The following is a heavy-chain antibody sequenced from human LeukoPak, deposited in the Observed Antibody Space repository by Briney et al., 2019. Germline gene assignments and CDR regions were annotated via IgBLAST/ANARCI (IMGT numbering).Heavy chain of an antibody. CDR2: IIPIFGTA. V-gene: IGHV1-69*05. CDR3: ARGPGIAVAGTYYFDY. CDR1: GGTFSSYA. D-gene: IGHD6-19*01. Sequence: SVKVSCKASGGTFSSYAISWVRQAPGQGLEWMGGIIPIFGTANYAQKFQGRVTITTDESTSTAYMELSSLRSEDTAVYYCARGPGIAVAGTYYFDYWGQGTLVTVSS. J-gene: IGHJ4*02.